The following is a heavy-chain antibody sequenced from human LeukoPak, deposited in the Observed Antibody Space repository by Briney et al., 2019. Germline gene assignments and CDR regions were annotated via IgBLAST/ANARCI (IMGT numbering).Heavy chain of an antibody. CDR1: GYTFTSYD. CDR2: INPGSGIT. J-gene: IGHJ5*02. V-gene: IGHV1-46*01. Sequence: ASVKISCKASGYTFTSYDINWVRQAPGQGLEWMAMINPGSGITTYAQKFQGRVTMTRDTSTSTVYMELSSLRSEDTAVYYCARTPLAGGTGWFDPWDQGTLVTVSS. CDR3: ARTPLAGGTGWFDP. D-gene: IGHD1-26*01.